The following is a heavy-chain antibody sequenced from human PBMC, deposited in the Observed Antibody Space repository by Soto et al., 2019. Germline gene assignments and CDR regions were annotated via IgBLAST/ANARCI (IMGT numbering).Heavy chain of an antibody. CDR3: AKEGRGVGATTIDFQH. D-gene: IGHD1-26*01. Sequence: QVQLVESGGGVVQPGRSLRLSCVDSGFTFSSFGMHWVRQAPGKGLEWVAVISYDGSHQYYADSVKDRLTISRDYSKNTVFLQMTSLRAEDTAVYYCAKEGRGVGATTIDFQHWGQGTLVTVAS. V-gene: IGHV3-30*18. CDR1: GFTFSSFG. CDR2: ISYDGSHQ. J-gene: IGHJ1*01.